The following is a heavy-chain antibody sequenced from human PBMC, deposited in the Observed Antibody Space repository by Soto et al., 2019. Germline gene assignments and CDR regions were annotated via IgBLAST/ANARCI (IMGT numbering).Heavy chain of an antibody. D-gene: IGHD6-13*01. CDR3: ARVGSSWYLGMDG. CDR1: GGSISNYY. CDR2: IYYTGST. J-gene: IGHJ6*02. V-gene: IGHV4-59*01. Sequence: QVQLQESGPGLVKPSETLSLTCTVSGGSISNYYWSWIRQPPGMGLEWIGYIYYTGSTNYNPSLKRRVTISVDTSKNQFSLKLSSETAADTAVYSCARVGSSWYLGMDGWGQGTTVTVSS.